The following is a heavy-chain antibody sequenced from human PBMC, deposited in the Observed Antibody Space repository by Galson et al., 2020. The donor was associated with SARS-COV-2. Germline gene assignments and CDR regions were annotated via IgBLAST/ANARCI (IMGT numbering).Heavy chain of an antibody. CDR1: GGSISSGGYY. CDR2: IYYSGST. Sequence: SETLSLTCTVSGGSISSGGYYWSWIRQHPGKGLEWIGYIYYSGSTYYNPSLKSRVTISVDTSKNQFSLKLSSVTAAATAVYYCARVCLDSSGYVNWFDPWGQGTLVTVSS. J-gene: IGHJ5*02. CDR3: ARVCLDSSGYVNWFDP. V-gene: IGHV4-31*03. D-gene: IGHD3-22*01.